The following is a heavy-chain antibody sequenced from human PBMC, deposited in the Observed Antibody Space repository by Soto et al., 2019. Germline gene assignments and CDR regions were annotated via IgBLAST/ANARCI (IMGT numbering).Heavy chain of an antibody. CDR3: ARVDGYYYYGMDV. CDR1: GGSISSGGYY. J-gene: IGHJ6*02. Sequence: SETLSLTCTVSGGSISSGGYYWSWIRQHPGKGLEWIGYIYCSGSTYYNPSLKSRVTISVDTSKNQFSLKLSSVTAADTAVYYCARVDGYYYYGMDVWGQGTTVTVSS. CDR2: IYCSGST. V-gene: IGHV4-31*03.